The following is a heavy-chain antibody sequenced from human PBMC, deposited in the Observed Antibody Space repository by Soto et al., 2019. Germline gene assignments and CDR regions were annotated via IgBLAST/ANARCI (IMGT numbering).Heavy chain of an antibody. CDR2: ISSSSSTI. CDR3: ARDGGGMGATVTDFDY. V-gene: IGHV3-48*02. J-gene: IGHJ4*02. Sequence: VGSMRLSCAASGFTFSSYSMNWVRQAPGKGLEWVSYISSSSSTIYYADSVKGRFTISRDNAKNSLYLQMNSLRDEDTAVYYCARDGGGMGATVTDFDYWGQGTLVTVSS. D-gene: IGHD1-26*01. CDR1: GFTFSSYS.